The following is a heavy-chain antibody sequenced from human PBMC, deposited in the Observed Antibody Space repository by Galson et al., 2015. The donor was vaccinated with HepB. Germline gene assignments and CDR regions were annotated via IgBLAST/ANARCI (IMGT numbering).Heavy chain of an antibody. CDR3: ARGPSAMVTADY. CDR2: INHSGST. D-gene: IGHD5-18*01. V-gene: IGHV4-39*07. CDR1: GGSISSSSYY. Sequence: SETLSLTCTVSGGSISSSSYYWGWIRQPPGKGLEWIGEINHSGSTNYNPSLKSRVTISVDTSKNQFSLKLSSVTAADTAVYYCARGPSAMVTADYWGQGTLFTVPS. J-gene: IGHJ4*02.